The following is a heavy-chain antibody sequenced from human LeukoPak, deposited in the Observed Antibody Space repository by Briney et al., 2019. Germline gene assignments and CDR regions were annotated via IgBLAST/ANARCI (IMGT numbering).Heavy chain of an antibody. V-gene: IGHV4-59*08. D-gene: IGHD4-11*01. CDR2: IYYSGST. CDR3: ASHDYNDYRIY. CDR1: GGSISSYY. J-gene: IGHJ4*02. Sequence: SETLSLTCSVSGGSISSYYWSWIRQPPGKGLEWIGYIYYSGSTDYSPSLKSRVTISIDTSKNQFSLKLSSVTAADTAVYYCASHDYNDYRIYWGQGTLVTVSS.